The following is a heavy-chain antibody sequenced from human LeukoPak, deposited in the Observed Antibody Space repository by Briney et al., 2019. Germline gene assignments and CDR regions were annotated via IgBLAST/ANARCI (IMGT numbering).Heavy chain of an antibody. CDR2: MSGGGGVT. Sequence: GGSLRLSCAASGFTISSYAMSWVRQPPGKGLEWVSSMSGGGGVTYYADSVKGRFTISRDNSKNTLYLQMDSLRAEDTAVYYCAKDPRVATIEIFDYWGQGTLVTVSS. CDR3: AKDPRVATIEIFDY. D-gene: IGHD5-12*01. V-gene: IGHV3-23*01. J-gene: IGHJ4*02. CDR1: GFTISSYA.